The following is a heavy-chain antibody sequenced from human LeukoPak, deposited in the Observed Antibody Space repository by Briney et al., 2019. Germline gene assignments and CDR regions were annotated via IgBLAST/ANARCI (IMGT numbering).Heavy chain of an antibody. D-gene: IGHD3-10*01. V-gene: IGHV1-8*03. CDR1: GYTFTSYD. CDR3: ARLVWGSASGRHYYYMDV. Sequence: ASVKVSCKASGYTFTSYDINWVRQATGQGLEWMGWRNPNSGNTGYAQKFQGRVTITRNTSISTAYMELSSLRSEDTAVYYCARLVWGSASGRHYYYMDVWGKGTTVTVSS. J-gene: IGHJ6*03. CDR2: RNPNSGNT.